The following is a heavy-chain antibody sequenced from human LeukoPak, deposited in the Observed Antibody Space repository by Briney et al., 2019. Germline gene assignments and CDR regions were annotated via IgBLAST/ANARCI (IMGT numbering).Heavy chain of an antibody. J-gene: IGHJ2*01. CDR2: IDPSDSET. V-gene: IGHV5-10-1*01. CDR3: ARLYCSGGRCYSDWYFDL. D-gene: IGHD2-15*01. Sequence: GESLKISCKGFGYSFTSYWISWVRQMPGKGREWMGRIDPSDSETNYSPSFQGHVTISADKSISTAYLQWSSLKASDTAMYYCARLYCSGGRCYSDWYFDLWGRGSLVTVSS. CDR1: GYSFTSYW.